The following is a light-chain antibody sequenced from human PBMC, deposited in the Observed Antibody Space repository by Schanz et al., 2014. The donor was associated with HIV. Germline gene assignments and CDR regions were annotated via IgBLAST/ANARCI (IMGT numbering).Light chain of an antibody. Sequence: EIVMTQSPATLSVSPGERATFSCRASQSVSSNLAWYQQKPGQAPRLLIYGASTRATGIPSRFSGSGSGTDFTLTISSLQPEDFATYYCQQGNSFPWTFGQGTKVEIK. CDR3: QQGNSFPWT. CDR2: GAS. V-gene: IGKV3-15*01. CDR1: QSVSSN. J-gene: IGKJ1*01.